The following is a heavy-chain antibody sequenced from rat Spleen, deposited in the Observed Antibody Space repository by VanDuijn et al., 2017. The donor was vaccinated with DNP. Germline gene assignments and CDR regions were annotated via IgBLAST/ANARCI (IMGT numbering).Heavy chain of an antibody. CDR1: GFTFNNYD. V-gene: IGHV5-25*01. D-gene: IGHD1-4*01. CDR3: TTDGPLEDSSESFVPGDY. J-gene: IGHJ2*01. CDR2: ISDDGSYT. Sequence: EVQLVESGGGLVQPGRSMKLSCAASGFTFNNYDMAWVRQAPTKGLEWVASISDDGSYTYFRDSVKGRFTISRDNEKSTLYLQMDSLRCEDTATEYCTTDGPLEDSSESFVPGDYWGQGGRVT.